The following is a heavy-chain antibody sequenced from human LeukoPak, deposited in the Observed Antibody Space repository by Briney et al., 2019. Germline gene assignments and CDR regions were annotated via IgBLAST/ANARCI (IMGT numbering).Heavy chain of an antibody. CDR3: AREGSSWSNWFDP. Sequence: SETLSLTCAVYGGSFSGYYWSWIRQPPGKGLEWIGEINHSGSTNYNPSLKSRVTISVDTSKNQFSLKLSPVTAADTAVYYCAREGSSWSNWFDPWGQGTLVTVSS. D-gene: IGHD6-13*01. V-gene: IGHV4-34*01. CDR2: INHSGST. CDR1: GGSFSGYY. J-gene: IGHJ5*02.